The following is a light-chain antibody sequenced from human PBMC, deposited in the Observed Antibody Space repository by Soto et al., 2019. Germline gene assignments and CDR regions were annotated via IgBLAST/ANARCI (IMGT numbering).Light chain of an antibody. J-gene: IGKJ2*01. Sequence: DIQMTQSPSSLSASIGDTITISCRASQNIERYLNWYQKKEGRAPQLLMFAAANLESGVPSRFRGSWSGTDFTLTISSLQPEDFATYYCQQTHSTIHSFGQGTKVDIK. CDR1: QNIERY. V-gene: IGKV1-39*01. CDR3: QQTHSTIHS. CDR2: AAA.